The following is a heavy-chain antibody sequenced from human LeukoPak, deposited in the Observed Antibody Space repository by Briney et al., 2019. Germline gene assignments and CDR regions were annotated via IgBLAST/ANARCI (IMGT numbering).Heavy chain of an antibody. CDR1: GFTFSKYA. V-gene: IGHV3-23*01. D-gene: IGHD3-3*01. J-gene: IGHJ4*02. CDR2: ISGSGDST. Sequence: GGSLRLSCAASGFTFSKYAMNCVRQAPGKGLEWVSAISGSGDSTYYADSVKGRFTISRDNSKNTLYLQMNSLRAEDTAVYYCAKSGFGAEGYFDYWGQGTLVTVSS. CDR3: AKSGFGAEGYFDY.